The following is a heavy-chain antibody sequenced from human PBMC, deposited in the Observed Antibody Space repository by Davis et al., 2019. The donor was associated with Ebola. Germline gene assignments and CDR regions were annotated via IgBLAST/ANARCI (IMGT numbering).Heavy chain of an antibody. V-gene: IGHV1-18*04. CDR1: GYTFTGYY. D-gene: IGHD3-22*01. J-gene: IGHJ5*02. CDR3: ARSITMIVGTNWFDP. CDR2: ISAYNGNT. Sequence: ASVKVSCKASGYTFTGYYMHWVRQAPGQGLEWMGWISAYNGNTNYAQKLQGRVTMTTDTSTSTAYMELRSLRSDDTAVYYCARSITMIVGTNWFDPWGQGTLVTVSS.